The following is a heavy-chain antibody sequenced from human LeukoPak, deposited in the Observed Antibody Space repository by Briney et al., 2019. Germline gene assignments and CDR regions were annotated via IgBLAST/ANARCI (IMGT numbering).Heavy chain of an antibody. J-gene: IGHJ4*02. D-gene: IGHD2-15*01. Sequence: ASVKVSCKASGYTFTSYYMHWVRQAPGQGLEWMGWINPNSGGTNYAQKFQGWVTMTRDTSISTAYMELSRLRSDDTAVYYCARAGSCSGGSCFSDFDYWGQGTLVTVSS. CDR2: INPNSGGT. CDR3: ARAGSCSGGSCFSDFDY. CDR1: GYTFTSYY. V-gene: IGHV1-2*04.